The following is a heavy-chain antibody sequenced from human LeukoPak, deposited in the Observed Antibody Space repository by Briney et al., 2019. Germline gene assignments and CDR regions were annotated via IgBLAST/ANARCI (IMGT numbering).Heavy chain of an antibody. CDR2: IYSGGST. V-gene: IGHV3-53*01. J-gene: IGHJ4*02. CDR3: ARDYDSSGYLDY. Sequence: GGSLRLSWAASGFTVSSNYRSWVRQAPGKGLGGVSVIYSGGSTYYADSVKGRFTISRDNSKNTLYLQMNSLRAEDTAVYYCARDYDSSGYLDYWGQGTLVTVSS. CDR1: GFTVSSNY. D-gene: IGHD3-22*01.